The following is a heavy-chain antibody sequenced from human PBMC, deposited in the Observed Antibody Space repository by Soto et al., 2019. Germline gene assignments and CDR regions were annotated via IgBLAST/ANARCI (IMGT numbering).Heavy chain of an antibody. Sequence: EVQLVQSGAEVKKAGESLKISCQGSGYSFTNYWVGWVRQIPGRGLEWMGIIHPGDSDTRYSPFFQGQVTISADKSISXXCVQWSSLTAWDTAMYYCARHNRYSSTWLEGWFDPWGQGTLVTVSS. CDR3: ARHNRYSSTWLEGWFDP. V-gene: IGHV5-51*03. CDR2: IHPGDSDT. J-gene: IGHJ5*02. D-gene: IGHD6-13*01. CDR1: GYSFTNYW.